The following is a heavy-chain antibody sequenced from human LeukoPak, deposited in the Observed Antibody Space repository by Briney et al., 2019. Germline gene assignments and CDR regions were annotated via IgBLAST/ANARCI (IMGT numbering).Heavy chain of an antibody. V-gene: IGHV3-7*01. D-gene: IGHD3-10*01. J-gene: IGHJ4*02. CDR2: IKQDGSEK. CDR3: ASHSYGSPFDY. Sequence: GRSLRLSCAASGFTFSSYGMHWVRQAPGKGLEWVANIKQDGSEKYYVDSVKGRFTISRDNAKNSLYLQMNSLRAEDTAVYYCASHSYGSPFDYWGQGTLVTVSS. CDR1: GFTFSSYG.